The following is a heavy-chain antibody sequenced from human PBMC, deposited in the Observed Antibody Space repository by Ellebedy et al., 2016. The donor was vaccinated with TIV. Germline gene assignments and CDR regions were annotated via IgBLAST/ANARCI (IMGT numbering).Heavy chain of an antibody. CDR3: ARGGYCSSTSCYMKGHNWFDP. J-gene: IGHJ5*02. Sequence: SETLSLTXTVSGDSISSGTYYWSWIRQPAGEGLEWIGRINLSAGTNYNPSLKSRVTVSVDTSKNQFSLKLSSVTAADTAVYYCARGGYCSSTSCYMKGHNWFDPWGQGTLVTVSS. CDR1: GDSISSGTYY. CDR2: INLSAGT. D-gene: IGHD2-2*02. V-gene: IGHV4-61*02.